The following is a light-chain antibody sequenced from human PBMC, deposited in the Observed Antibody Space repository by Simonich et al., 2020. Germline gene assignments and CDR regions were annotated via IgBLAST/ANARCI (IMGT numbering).Light chain of an antibody. CDR1: QSVSSSY. J-gene: IGKJ1*01. Sequence: EIVLTQSPGTLSLSPGERATLSCRASQSVSSSYLAWCQQKPGQAPRLLIYGASSRATGIPDRFSGSGSGTDFTLTISRLEPEDFAVYYCQQYNNWPRTFGQGTKVEIK. V-gene: IGKV3-20*01. CDR2: GAS. CDR3: QQYNNWPRT.